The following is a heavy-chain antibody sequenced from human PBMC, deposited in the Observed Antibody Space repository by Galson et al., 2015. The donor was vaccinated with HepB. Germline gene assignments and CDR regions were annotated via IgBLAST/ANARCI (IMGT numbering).Heavy chain of an antibody. V-gene: IGHV5-51*01. CDR1: GYSFTTYW. CDR3: ARHQYSGHPSRASDI. J-gene: IGHJ3*02. CDR2: IYPRDSDT. D-gene: IGHD1-26*01. Sequence: QSGAEEKKPGESLKISCKGSGYSFTTYWIAWVRQMPGKGLEWMGIIYPRDSDTRYSPSFQSQVTMSVDKSITTAYLQWSSLKATDTAMYYCARHQYSGHPSRASDIWGQGTMVSVSS.